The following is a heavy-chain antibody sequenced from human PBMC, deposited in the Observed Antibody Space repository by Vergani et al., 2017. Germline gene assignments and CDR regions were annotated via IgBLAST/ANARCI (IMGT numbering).Heavy chain of an antibody. CDR1: GFTFSSND. CDR2: IGVDGDR. J-gene: IGHJ3*01. D-gene: IGHD2-2*01. CDR3: AKEYSSTSGRAFDF. Sequence: VESGGGLVQPGGSLRLSCTVSGFTFSSNDFHWVRQTAGKGLEWVSSIGVDGDRYYSDSVKGRFTISRDNGQSYLYLDMDNLRVEDTAVYFCAKEYSSTSGRAFDFWGQGTKVTVSS. V-gene: IGHV3-13*01.